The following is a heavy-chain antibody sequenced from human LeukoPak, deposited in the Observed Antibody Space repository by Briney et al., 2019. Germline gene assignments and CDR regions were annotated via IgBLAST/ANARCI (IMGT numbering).Heavy chain of an antibody. CDR2: IYYSGST. V-gene: IGHV4-39*07. D-gene: IGHD5-18*01. J-gene: IGHJ5*02. Sequence: SETLSLTCTVSGGSISSSSYYWGWIRQPPGKGLEWIGSIYYSGSTNYNPSLKSRVTISVDTSKNQFSLKLSSVTAADTAVYYCARVNTAMVPSGWSVHRINWFDPWGQGTLVTVSS. CDR3: ARVNTAMVPSGWSVHRINWFDP. CDR1: GGSISSSSYY.